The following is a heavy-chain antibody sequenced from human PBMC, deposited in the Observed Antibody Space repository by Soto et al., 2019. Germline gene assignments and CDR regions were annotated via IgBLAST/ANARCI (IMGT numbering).Heavy chain of an antibody. V-gene: IGHV1-8*01. CDR1: GYTFTGYD. D-gene: IGHD2-21*01. Sequence: ASVKVSCNASGYTFTGYDVNWVRQATGQRLEWMGWMNPNRGNTGFAQNFKGRVTLTRNTSITTAYMELSGMISEDTAVYYCVRGPIAWAYFDYWAQGTLVTVSS. CDR3: VRGPIAWAYFDY. CDR2: MNPNRGNT. J-gene: IGHJ4*02.